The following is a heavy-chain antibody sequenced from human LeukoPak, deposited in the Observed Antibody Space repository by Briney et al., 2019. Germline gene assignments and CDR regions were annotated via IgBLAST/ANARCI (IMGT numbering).Heavy chain of an antibody. CDR1: GYTFTDYY. CDR3: ARGDYYGSPKVVAA. V-gene: IGHV1-2*02. D-gene: IGHD3-10*01. Sequence: ASVKVSCKASGYTFTDYYINWERQAPGQGLEWIGWINPNSGDTNYAQKFQDRVTMTRDTSISTAYIELNFLRSDDPAVFYCARGDYYGSPKVVAAWGQGTLVTVSS. J-gene: IGHJ5*02. CDR2: INPNSGDT.